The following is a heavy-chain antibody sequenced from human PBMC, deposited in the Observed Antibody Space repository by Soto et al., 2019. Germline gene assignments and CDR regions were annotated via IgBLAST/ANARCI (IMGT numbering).Heavy chain of an antibody. CDR1: GGSISSYY. V-gene: IGHV4-59*08. J-gene: IGHJ4*02. CDR3: ARHVGSSGSKYYFDY. CDR2: IYYSGST. Sequence: PSETLSLTCTVSGGSISSYYWSWIRQPPGKGLEWIGYIYYSGSTNYNPSLKSRVTISVDTSKNQFSLKLSSVTAADTAVYYCARHVGSSGSKYYFDYWGQGTLVTVSS. D-gene: IGHD6-19*01.